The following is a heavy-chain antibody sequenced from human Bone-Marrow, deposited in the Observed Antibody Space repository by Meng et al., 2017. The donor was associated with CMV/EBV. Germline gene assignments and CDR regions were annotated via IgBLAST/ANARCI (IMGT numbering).Heavy chain of an antibody. Sequence: SVKVSCKASGFTFTSSAVQWVRQARGQRLEWIGWIVVGSGNTNYAQKFQERVTITRDMSTSTAYMELSSLRSEDTAVYYCARVKCSSTSCQGYFDYWGQGTLVTVSS. V-gene: IGHV1-58*01. CDR2: IVVGSGNT. D-gene: IGHD2-2*01. CDR3: ARVKCSSTSCQGYFDY. J-gene: IGHJ4*02. CDR1: GFTFTSSA.